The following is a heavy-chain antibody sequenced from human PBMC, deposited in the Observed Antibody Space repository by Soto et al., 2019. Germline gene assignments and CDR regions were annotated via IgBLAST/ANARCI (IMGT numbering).Heavy chain of an antibody. V-gene: IGHV3-11*06. D-gene: IGHD2-15*01. CDR1: GFAFRDYY. CDR2: ISSSSSYT. Sequence: PGGSLRLSCAASGFAFRDYYMSWIRQAPGKGLEWVSYISSSSSYTNYADSVKGRFTISRDNAKNSLYLQMNSLRAEDTAVYYCARGGVVAATQVDYWGQGTLVTVSS. J-gene: IGHJ4*02. CDR3: ARGGVVAATQVDY.